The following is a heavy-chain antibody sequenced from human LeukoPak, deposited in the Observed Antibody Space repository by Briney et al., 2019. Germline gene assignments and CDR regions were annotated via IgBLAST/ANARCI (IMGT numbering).Heavy chain of an antibody. CDR2: ILGNGHAS. D-gene: IGHD6-19*01. V-gene: IGHV3-64*02. Sequence: GGSLRLSCVASGFTFSSFPMHWVRQAPDKGLEYIAAILGNGHASFYADSVKGRFTISRDNSKNTLYLQMDNLRADDMAVYYCARDSSSGYSFDSWGQGTLVTVS. CDR1: GFTFSSFP. J-gene: IGHJ4*02. CDR3: ARDSSSGYSFDS.